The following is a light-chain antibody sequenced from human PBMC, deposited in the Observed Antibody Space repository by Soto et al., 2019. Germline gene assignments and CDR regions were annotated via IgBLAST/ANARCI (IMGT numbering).Light chain of an antibody. CDR1: SSDVGAYNY. V-gene: IGLV2-14*01. Sequence: QSALTQPASVSGSPAQSITISCTGTSSDVGAYNYVSWYQQHPVKAPKLMIYDVSSRPSGISNRFSGSKSGNTASLTISGVQAEDEADYYCSSYASSSTVIFGGGTKLTVL. CDR3: SSYASSSTVI. CDR2: DVS. J-gene: IGLJ2*01.